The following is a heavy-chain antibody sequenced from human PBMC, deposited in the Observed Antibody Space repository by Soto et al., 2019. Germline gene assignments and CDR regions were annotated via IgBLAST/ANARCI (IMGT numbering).Heavy chain of an antibody. V-gene: IGHV2-5*02. D-gene: IGHD2-2*01. J-gene: IGHJ5*02. CDR3: AHVQGNIVLVNNWFDP. Sequence: QITLKESGPTLVKPTQTLTLTCTFSGFSLSTSGVGVGWIRQPPGKALEWLALIYWGDDKRYSPSLKSRLTITKDPDKHQVVLTMTNMDPVDTATYYCAHVQGNIVLVNNWFDPWGQGTLVTVSS. CDR1: GFSLSTSGVG. CDR2: IYWGDDK.